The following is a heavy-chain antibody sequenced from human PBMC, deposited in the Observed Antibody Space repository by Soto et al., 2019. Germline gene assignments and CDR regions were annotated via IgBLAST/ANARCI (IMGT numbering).Heavy chain of an antibody. J-gene: IGHJ6*02. CDR2: IYYSGST. D-gene: IGHD4-17*01. V-gene: IGHV4-30-4*01. Sequence: SETLSLTCTVSGGSISSGDYYWSWIRQPPGKGLEWIGYIYYSGSTYHNPSLKSRVTISVDTSKNQFSLKLSSVTAADTAVYYCARKGSTTVTTRTPHYYYGMDVWGQGTTVTVSS. CDR1: GGSISSGDYY. CDR3: ARKGSTTVTTRTPHYYYGMDV.